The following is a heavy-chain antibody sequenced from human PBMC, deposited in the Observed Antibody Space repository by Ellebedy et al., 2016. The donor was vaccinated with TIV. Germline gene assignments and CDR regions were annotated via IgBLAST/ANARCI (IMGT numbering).Heavy chain of an antibody. CDR1: EFTVSGNY. CDR2: IYSDGST. J-gene: IGHJ6*01. CDR3: ARGITVADSRGFFYYYGLDV. D-gene: IGHD6-19*01. V-gene: IGHV3-66*01. Sequence: GESLTISCAASEFTVSGNYMSWVRQAPGKGLEWVSVIYSDGSTFYADSVKGRLALSRDSSKNTLYLQMSSLRAEDTAVYYCARGITVADSRGFFYYYGLDVWGQGTTVTVFS.